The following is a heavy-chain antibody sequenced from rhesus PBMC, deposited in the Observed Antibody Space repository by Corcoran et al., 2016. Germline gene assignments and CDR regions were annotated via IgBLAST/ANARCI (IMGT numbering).Heavy chain of an antibody. CDR3: AKEHYGNSYAF. V-gene: IGHV3-8*01. D-gene: IGHD4-29*01. CDR1: GFTFSSYY. CDR2: INTGGGRT. J-gene: IGHJ4*01. Sequence: EVQLVESGGGLVQPGGSLRLSCTGSGFTFSSYYMSWVRQAPGKGLEWVSAINTGGGRTGYTDSVKGRFTISKENAKDTLYLQMDSLRAEDTAVYYCAKEHYGNSYAFWGQGVLVTVSS.